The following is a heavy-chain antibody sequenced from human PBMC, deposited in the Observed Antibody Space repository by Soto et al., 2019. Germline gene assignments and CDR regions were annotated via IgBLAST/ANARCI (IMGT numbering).Heavy chain of an antibody. Sequence: QVQLVESGGGVVQPGRSLRLSCAASGFTFSSYGMHWVRQAPGKGLEWVAVISYDGSNKYYADSVKGRFTISRDNSKNTLYLQRNSLRAEDTAVYYCVAAAGPNWFDPWGQGTLVTVSS. CDR1: GFTFSSYG. V-gene: IGHV3-30*03. CDR2: ISYDGSNK. D-gene: IGHD6-13*01. CDR3: VAAAGPNWFDP. J-gene: IGHJ5*02.